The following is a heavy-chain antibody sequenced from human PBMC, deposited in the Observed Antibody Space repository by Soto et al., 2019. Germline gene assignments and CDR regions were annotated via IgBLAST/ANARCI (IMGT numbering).Heavy chain of an antibody. J-gene: IGHJ3*02. Sequence: SVKVSCKASGGTFSSYAISWVRQAPGQGLEWMGGIIPIFGTANYAQKFQGRVTITADESTSTAYMELSSLRSEDTAVYYCARDFLTYYDSNGYAAFDIWGQGTMVTVSS. CDR3: ARDFLTYYDSNGYAAFDI. CDR2: IIPIFGTA. D-gene: IGHD3-22*01. CDR1: GGTFSSYA. V-gene: IGHV1-69*13.